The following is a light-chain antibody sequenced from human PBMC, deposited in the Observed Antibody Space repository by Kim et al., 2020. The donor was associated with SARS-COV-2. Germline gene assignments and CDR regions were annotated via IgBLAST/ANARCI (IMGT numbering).Light chain of an antibody. Sequence: GQSVTISCTGSSSDVGDYNSVSWYQQHPGKAPKLMIYGVTKRPSGVSNRFSGSKSGDTASLTISGLQAEDEADYYCTSYTRSITYVFGTGTKVTVL. CDR2: GVT. CDR3: TSYTRSITYV. CDR1: SSDVGDYNS. J-gene: IGLJ1*01. V-gene: IGLV2-14*03.